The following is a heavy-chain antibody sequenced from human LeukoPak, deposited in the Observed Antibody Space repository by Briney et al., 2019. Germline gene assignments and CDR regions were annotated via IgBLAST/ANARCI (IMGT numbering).Heavy chain of an antibody. V-gene: IGHV1-69*05. Sequence: SVKVSCKASGGTFSSYAISWVRQAPGQGLELMGGIIPIFGTANYAQKFQGRVTITTDESTSTAYMELSSLRSEDTAVYYCARDSGTEPYMGKLDYWGQGTLVTVSS. J-gene: IGHJ4*02. CDR2: IIPIFGTA. CDR1: GGTFSSYA. CDR3: ARDSGTEPYMGKLDY. D-gene: IGHD1-14*01.